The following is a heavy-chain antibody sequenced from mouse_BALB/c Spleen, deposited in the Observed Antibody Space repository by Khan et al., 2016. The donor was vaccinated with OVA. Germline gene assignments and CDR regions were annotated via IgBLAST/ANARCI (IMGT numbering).Heavy chain of an antibody. Sequence: QVQLQQSGAELARPGASVKMSCKASGYTFTSYTMHWVKQRPGQGLEWIGYINPSSGYTNYNQKFKDKATLTVDKSSSTAYMQLSSLKSEDSAVYYCARVTYYAIDYWGQGTSVTVSS. CDR2: INPSSGYT. V-gene: IGHV1-4*01. D-gene: IGHD2-13*01. CDR3: ARVTYYAIDY. CDR1: GYTFTSYT. J-gene: IGHJ4*01.